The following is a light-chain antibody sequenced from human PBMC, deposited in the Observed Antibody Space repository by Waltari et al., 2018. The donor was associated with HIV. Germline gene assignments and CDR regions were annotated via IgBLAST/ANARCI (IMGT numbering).Light chain of an antibody. CDR1: PSVYRRY. CDR2: GAS. Sequence: ENVLTQSPARLSLSPGEGATLFCRASPSVYRRYLACYPQKSGQAPRFLLYGASTRATGVSDRFSGSVSGTDFTLTISRLEPDYFAMYYGQQYDHLPITFGQGTRLEIK. V-gene: IGKV3-20*01. J-gene: IGKJ5*01. CDR3: QQYDHLPIT.